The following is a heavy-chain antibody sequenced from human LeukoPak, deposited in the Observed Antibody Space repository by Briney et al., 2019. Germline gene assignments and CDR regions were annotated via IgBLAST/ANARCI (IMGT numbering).Heavy chain of an antibody. Sequence: GGSLRLSRAASGFTFEASAMSWVRQAAGKGLEWVAVITGGGESTYYADSVKGRFTISRDNSKKTLFLQVNSLRAEDTAVYFCARNIGDQLLCGFNYWGQGIVVTVSS. J-gene: IGHJ4*02. CDR2: ITGGGEST. V-gene: IGHV3-23*01. CDR1: GFTFEASA. CDR3: ARNIGDQLLCGFNY. D-gene: IGHD2-2*01.